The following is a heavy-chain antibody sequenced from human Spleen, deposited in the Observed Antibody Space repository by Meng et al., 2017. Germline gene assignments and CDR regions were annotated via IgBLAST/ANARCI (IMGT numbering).Heavy chain of an antibody. CDR3: ARLGGVDPSPPL. D-gene: IGHD3-16*01. Sequence: QWELLEPGPGLVKPSGTLSLTCVVSGGSISGNNWWSWVRQPPGKGLEWIGEIYHSGRTNYNSFLESRVTISVDQSKNQFSLNLYSVTAADTAFYYCARLGGVDPSPPLWGQGTLVTVSS. CDR1: GGSISGNNW. J-gene: IGHJ4*02. CDR2: IYHSGRT. V-gene: IGHV4-4*02.